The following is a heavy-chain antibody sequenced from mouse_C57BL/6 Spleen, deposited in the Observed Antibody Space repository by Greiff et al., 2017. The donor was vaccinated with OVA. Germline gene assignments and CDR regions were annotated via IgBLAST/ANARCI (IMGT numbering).Heavy chain of an antibody. V-gene: IGHV14-4*01. Sequence: VQLQQSGAELVRPGASVKLSCTASGFNIKDYYMHWVKQRPEQGLEWIGWIDPENGDTEYASKFQGKATITADTSSNTAYLQLSSLTSEDAAVYYCTIGDSSGYGRYAMDYWGQGTSVTVSS. CDR3: TIGDSSGYGRYAMDY. D-gene: IGHD3-2*02. CDR1: GFNIKDYY. J-gene: IGHJ4*01. CDR2: IDPENGDT.